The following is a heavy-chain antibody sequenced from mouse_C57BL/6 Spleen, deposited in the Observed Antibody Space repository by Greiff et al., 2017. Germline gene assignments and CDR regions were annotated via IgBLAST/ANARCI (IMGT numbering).Heavy chain of an antibody. CDR1: GYTFTNYW. D-gene: IGHD1-1*01. CDR3: ERSSYYGSSYKDDFDY. Sequence: VKLQESGAELAKPGASVKLSCTASGYTFTNYWMYWVPQRPGQGLEWIGYINPSSGYTKYNKKLKDKATLSADKSSSTAYMQLSSLTYEDSAVYYWERSSYYGSSYKDDFDYWGQGTTLTVSS. J-gene: IGHJ2*01. V-gene: IGHV1-7*01. CDR2: INPSSGYT.